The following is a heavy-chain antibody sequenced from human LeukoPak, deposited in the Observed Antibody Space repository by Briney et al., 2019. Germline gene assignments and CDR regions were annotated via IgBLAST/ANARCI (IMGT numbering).Heavy chain of an antibody. CDR1: GFTFDDYA. CDR2: ISWNSGSI. D-gene: IGHD2-15*01. CDR3: AKDSLLVVDCSGGSCSGGMDV. J-gene: IGHJ6*02. V-gene: IGHV3-9*01. Sequence: GGSLRLSCAASGFTFDDYAMHWVRQAPGKGLEWVSGISWNSGSIGYADSVKGRFTISRDNAKNSLYLQMNSLRAEDTALYYCAKDSLLVVDCSGGSCSGGMDVWGQGTTVTVSS.